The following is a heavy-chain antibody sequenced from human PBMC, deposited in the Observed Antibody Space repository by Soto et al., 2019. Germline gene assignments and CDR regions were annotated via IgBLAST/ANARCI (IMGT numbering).Heavy chain of an antibody. V-gene: IGHV5-51*01. Sequence: GESLKISCKASGYTFDKYWIAWVRQMPDRGLEWMGIIYPGDSDTRYSPSFQGQVTISVDTSVTTAYLQWGSLRASDTAMSFCATRRSGSDWVYIEYWGQGTQVTVSS. J-gene: IGHJ4*02. CDR3: ATRRSGSDWVYIEY. D-gene: IGHD1-26*01. CDR1: GYTFDKYW. CDR2: IYPGDSDT.